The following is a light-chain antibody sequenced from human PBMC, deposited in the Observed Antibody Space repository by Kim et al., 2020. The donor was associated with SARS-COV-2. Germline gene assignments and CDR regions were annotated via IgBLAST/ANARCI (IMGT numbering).Light chain of an antibody. CDR1: SLNYYY. CDR3: NSRDSDGNHYV. J-gene: IGLJ1*01. V-gene: IGLV3-19*01. CDR2: GEN. Sequence: ALGQTVRITCQGDSLNYYYARWFQQRPGPAPQLVLYGENSRPSGLPDRFSGSSSGDTASLTITGIQAGDEADYFCNSRDSDGNHYVFGTGTKVTVL.